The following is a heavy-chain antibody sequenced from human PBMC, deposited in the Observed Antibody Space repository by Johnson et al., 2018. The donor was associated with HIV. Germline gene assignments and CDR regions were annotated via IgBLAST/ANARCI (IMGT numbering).Heavy chain of an antibody. CDR1: GFTFSSYA. CDR3: ARGPHEVVVVAATSAFDI. D-gene: IGHD2-15*01. CDR2: ISYDGSNK. J-gene: IGHJ3*02. V-gene: IGHV3-30-3*01. Sequence: QVQLVESGGGLVKPGGSLRLSCAASGFTFSSYAMHWVRQAPGKGLEWVAVISYDGSNKYYADSVKGRFTISRDNSKNTLYLQMNSLRAEDTAVYYCARGPHEVVVVAATSAFDIWGQGTMVTVSS.